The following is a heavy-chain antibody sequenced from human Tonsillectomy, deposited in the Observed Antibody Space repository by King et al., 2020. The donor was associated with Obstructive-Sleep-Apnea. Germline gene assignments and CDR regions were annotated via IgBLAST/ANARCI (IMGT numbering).Heavy chain of an antibody. CDR1: GFTFSSYD. CDR2: IATAGDT. CDR3: AIRTRVYFHH. Sequence: VQLVESGGGLVHPGGSLRLSCAASGFTFSSYDMHWVRQPSGKGLEWVSGIATAGDTYYRGSVKGRFTISRENAKNSLYLQMKSLRAGDTAVYYCAIRTRVYFHHWGQGTLVTVSS. D-gene: IGHD1-1*01. J-gene: IGHJ1*01. V-gene: IGHV3-13*01.